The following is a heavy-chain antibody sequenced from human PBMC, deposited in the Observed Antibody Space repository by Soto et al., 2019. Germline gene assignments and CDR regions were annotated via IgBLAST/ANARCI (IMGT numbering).Heavy chain of an antibody. D-gene: IGHD1-26*01. Sequence: SETLSLTCTVSGGSISSYYWSWIRQPPGKGLEWIGYIYYSGSTNYNPSLKSRVTISVDTSKNEFSLKLRSVTAADTAVYYCARLPGPSGRSGSYEDYWGQGTLVTVSS. CDR3: ARLPGPSGRSGSYEDY. V-gene: IGHV4-59*08. J-gene: IGHJ4*02. CDR2: IYYSGST. CDR1: GGSISSYY.